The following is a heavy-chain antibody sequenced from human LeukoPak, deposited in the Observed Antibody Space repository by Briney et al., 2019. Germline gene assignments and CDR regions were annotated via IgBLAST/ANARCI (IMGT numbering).Heavy chain of an antibody. Sequence: GASVKVSCKASGYTFTGYYMHWVRQAPGQGLEWMGWINRNSGGTNYAQKFQGRVTMTRDTSISTAYMELSRLRSDDTAVYYCARDYDYLWGSPYYFDYWGQGTLVTVSS. D-gene: IGHD3-16*01. CDR3: ARDYDYLWGSPYYFDY. J-gene: IGHJ4*02. V-gene: IGHV1-2*02. CDR1: GYTFTGYY. CDR2: INRNSGGT.